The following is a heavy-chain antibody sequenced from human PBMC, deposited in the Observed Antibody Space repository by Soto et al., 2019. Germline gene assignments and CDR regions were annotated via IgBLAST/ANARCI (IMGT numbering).Heavy chain of an antibody. D-gene: IGHD6-6*01. J-gene: IGHJ5*02. CDR1: GGSISSSSYY. V-gene: IGHV4-39*01. Sequence: KPSETLSLTCTVSGGSISSSSYYWGWIRQPPGKGLEWIGSIYYSGCTYYNPSLKSRVTISVDTSKNQFSLKLSSVTAADTAVYYCARPIEYSSSSVGFDPWGQGTLVTVS. CDR3: ARPIEYSSSSVGFDP. CDR2: IYYSGCT.